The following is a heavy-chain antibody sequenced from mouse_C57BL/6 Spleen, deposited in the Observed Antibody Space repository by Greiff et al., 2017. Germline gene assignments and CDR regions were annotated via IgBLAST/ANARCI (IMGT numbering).Heavy chain of an antibody. Sequence: QVQLKESGAELVRPGTSVKVSCKASGYAFTNYLIEWVKQRPGQGLEGIGVINPGSGGTNYNEKFKGKATLTADKSSSTAYMQLSSLTSEDSAVYFCARRGIITTVPFAMDYWGQGTSVTVSS. CDR2: INPGSGGT. V-gene: IGHV1-54*01. D-gene: IGHD1-1*01. CDR3: ARRGIITTVPFAMDY. CDR1: GYAFTNYL. J-gene: IGHJ4*01.